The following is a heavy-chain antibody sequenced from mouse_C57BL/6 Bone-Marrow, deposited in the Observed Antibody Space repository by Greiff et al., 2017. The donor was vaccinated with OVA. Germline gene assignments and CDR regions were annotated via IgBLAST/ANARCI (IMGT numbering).Heavy chain of an antibody. CDR1: GYAFSSSW. Sequence: QVQLQQSGPELVKPGASVKISCKASGYAFSSSWMNWVKQRPGKGLEWIGLIYPGDGDTNYNGKFKGKATLTADKSSSTAYMQLSSLTAEDSAVYFCAICGYYAMDYWGQGTSVTVSS. CDR3: AICGYYAMDY. J-gene: IGHJ4*01. CDR2: IYPGDGDT. V-gene: IGHV1-82*01.